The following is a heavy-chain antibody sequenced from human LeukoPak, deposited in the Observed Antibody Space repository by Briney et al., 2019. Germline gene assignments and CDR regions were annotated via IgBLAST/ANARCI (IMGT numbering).Heavy chain of an antibody. Sequence: PGGSLRLSCAASGFTFSSYAMHWVRQAPGKGLEWVSVVPYDGSNQHFAGSVKGRFTVSRDNTRKSLSLQMSSLRSEDTALYYCARESETSGWYDYWGQGTLVTVSS. CDR2: VPYDGSNQ. CDR3: ARESETSGWYDY. D-gene: IGHD6-19*01. CDR1: GFTFSSYA. J-gene: IGHJ4*02. V-gene: IGHV3-30*14.